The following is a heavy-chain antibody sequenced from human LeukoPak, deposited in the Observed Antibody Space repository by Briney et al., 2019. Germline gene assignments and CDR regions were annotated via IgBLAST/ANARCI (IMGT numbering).Heavy chain of an antibody. J-gene: IGHJ4*02. CDR2: ISGSGGST. V-gene: IGHV3-23*01. CDR3: AKDRPYSSSPRPFDY. CDR1: GFTFSSYA. Sequence: GGSLRLSCAASGFTFSSYAMSWVRQAPGKGLEWVSAISGSGGSTYYADSVKGRFTISRDNSKNTLYLQMSSLRAEDTAVYYCAKDRPYSSSPRPFDYWGQGTLVTVSS. D-gene: IGHD6-6*01.